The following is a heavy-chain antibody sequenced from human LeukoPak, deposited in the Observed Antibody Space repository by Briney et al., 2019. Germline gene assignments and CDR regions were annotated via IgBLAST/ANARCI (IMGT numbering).Heavy chain of an antibody. V-gene: IGHV4-38-2*01. CDR1: GYSISSGYC. CDR2: IYHSGST. D-gene: IGHD2-2*01. Sequence: SETLSLTCAVSGYSISSGYCWGWIRQPPGKGLEWIGSIYHSGSTYYNPSLKSRVTISVDTSKNQFSLKLSSVTAADTAVYYCARSGGPPAGPRFRSYYYYGMDVWGKGTTVTVSS. CDR3: ARSGGPPAGPRFRSYYYYGMDV. J-gene: IGHJ6*04.